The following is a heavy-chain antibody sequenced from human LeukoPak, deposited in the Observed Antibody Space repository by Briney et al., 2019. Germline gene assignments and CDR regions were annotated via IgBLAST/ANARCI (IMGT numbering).Heavy chain of an antibody. CDR1: GFTFNDYY. J-gene: IGHJ5*02. CDR3: AKDQVYGDTDWFDP. CDR2: SRNKVNGYST. D-gene: IGHD4-17*01. V-gene: IGHV3-72*01. Sequence: GGSLRLSCAISGFTFNDYYMDWVRQAPGKGLEWVARSRNKVNGYSTEYAASVKGRFTVSRHDSTNSLYLQMNSLRAEDTAVYYCAKDQVYGDTDWFDPWGQGTLVTVSS.